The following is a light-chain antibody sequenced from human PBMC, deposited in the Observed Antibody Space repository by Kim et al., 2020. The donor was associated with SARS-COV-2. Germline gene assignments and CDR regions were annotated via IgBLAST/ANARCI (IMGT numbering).Light chain of an antibody. CDR1: SIRSYY. V-gene: IGLV3-19*01. CDR3: NSRDSNDNVV. CDR2: GKN. Sequence: VAWGQTGRRTWQGGSIRSYYATWYQQKPGQARILVIYGKNNRPSGIPDRFSGASAGNTASLTITGTQAGDEADYYCNSRDSNDNVVFGGGTKLTVL. J-gene: IGLJ2*01.